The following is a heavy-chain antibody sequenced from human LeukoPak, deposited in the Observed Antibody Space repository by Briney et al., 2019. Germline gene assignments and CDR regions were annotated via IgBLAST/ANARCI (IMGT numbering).Heavy chain of an antibody. D-gene: IGHD6-13*01. Sequence: PGGSLRLSCAASGFTFSSYAMSWVRQAPGKGLEWVANIKQDGSEKYYVDSVKGRFTISRDNAKNSLYLQMNSLRAEDTAVYYCARGRGSSSWYFDYWGQGTLVTVSS. J-gene: IGHJ4*02. CDR2: IKQDGSEK. CDR1: GFTFSSYA. V-gene: IGHV3-7*03. CDR3: ARGRGSSSWYFDY.